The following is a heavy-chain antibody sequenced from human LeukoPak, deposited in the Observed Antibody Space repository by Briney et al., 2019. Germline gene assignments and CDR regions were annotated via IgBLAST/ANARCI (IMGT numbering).Heavy chain of an antibody. CDR3: ARQVGPDY. V-gene: IGHV3-23*01. CDR2: IGGSGSHT. J-gene: IGHJ4*02. Sequence: GGSLRLSCAVSGFTFRNYAMIWVRQAPGKGLEWVSAIGGSGSHTYFAYSVKGRFTISRDNSKNALYLQMNSLRAGDTAVYYCARQVGPDYWGQGTLVTVSS. CDR1: GFTFRNYA.